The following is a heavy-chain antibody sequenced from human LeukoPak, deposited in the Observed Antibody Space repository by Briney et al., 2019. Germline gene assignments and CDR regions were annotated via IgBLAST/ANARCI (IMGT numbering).Heavy chain of an antibody. CDR1: GCTFTSYG. J-gene: IGHJ4*02. CDR2: ISAYNGNT. Sequence: ASVKVSCKASGCTFTSYGISWVRQAPGQGLEWMGWISAYNGNTNYAQKFQGRVTMTRDTSISTAYMELSRLRSDDTAVYYCAVEIVVGPDYWGQGTLVTVSS. V-gene: IGHV1-18*01. CDR3: AVEIVVGPDY. D-gene: IGHD3-22*01.